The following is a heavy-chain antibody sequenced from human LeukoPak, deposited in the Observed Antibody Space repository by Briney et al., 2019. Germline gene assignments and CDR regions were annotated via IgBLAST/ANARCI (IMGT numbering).Heavy chain of an antibody. J-gene: IGHJ4*02. CDR1: GYTFTNYG. CDR3: ARGTSGLVTTNDY. D-gene: IGHD3/OR15-3a*01. V-gene: IGHV7-4-1*02. CDR2: INTNTVNP. Sequence: ASVKVSCKASGYTFTNYGINWVRQAPGQGLGWMGWINTNTVNPTYAQGFTGRFVFSLDTSVSTAYLQISSLKAEDTAVYYCARGTSGLVTTNDYWGQGTLVTVSS.